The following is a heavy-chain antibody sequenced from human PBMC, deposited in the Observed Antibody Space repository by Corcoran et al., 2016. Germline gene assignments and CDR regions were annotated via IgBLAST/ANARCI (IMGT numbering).Heavy chain of an antibody. J-gene: IGHJ4*02. D-gene: IGHD2-2*01. V-gene: IGHV3-7*01. CDR2: IKQDGIEK. CDR1: GFTFSTYW. CDR3: ARGCGSPSFPYYFDT. Sequence: EVQLVESGGGLVQPGGSLRLSCAASGFTFSTYWMSWVRQAPGKGLEWVATIKQDGIEKHYVDSVKGRFTISRDNAENSLFLQLNSLRVDVTAVYYCARGCGSPSFPYYFDTWGQGALVTVSS.